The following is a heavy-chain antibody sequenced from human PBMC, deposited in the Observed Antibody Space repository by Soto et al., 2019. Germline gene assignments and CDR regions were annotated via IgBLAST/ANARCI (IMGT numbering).Heavy chain of an antibody. D-gene: IGHD2-21*02. J-gene: IGHJ3*02. CDR1: GFTFSLFA. V-gene: IGHV3-30-3*01. CDR3: AAHLYCGNDCYQAAYDT. CDR2: ISYDGSNI. Sequence: EQLVESGGGVVQPGKSLRLTCAGSGFTFSLFAMHWVRQAPGKGLEWVTVISYDGSNIYYKDSVTGRFTISRDNSRNTVSLQMNNLRPEDTASYYCAAHLYCGNDCYQAAYDTWGRGTLVTVSA.